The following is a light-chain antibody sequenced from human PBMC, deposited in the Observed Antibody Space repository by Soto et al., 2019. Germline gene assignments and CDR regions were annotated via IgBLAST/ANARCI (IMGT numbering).Light chain of an antibody. J-gene: IGLJ3*02. V-gene: IGLV4-69*01. Sequence: QLVLTQSPSASASLGASVKLTCTLSSGHSNYAIAWHQQQPEKGPRYLMKLNSDGSHSKGDGIPDRFSGSSSGAERYLTISSRQSEDEAVYYCQTWGTGTPWVFGGGTKVTVL. CDR1: SGHSNYA. CDR2: LNSDGSH. CDR3: QTWGTGTPWV.